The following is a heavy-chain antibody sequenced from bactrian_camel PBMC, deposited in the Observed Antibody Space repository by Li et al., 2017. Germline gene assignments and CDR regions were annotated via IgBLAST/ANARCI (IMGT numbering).Heavy chain of an antibody. CDR3: AATGLPCSMATISKGA. CDR2: IYGGGDSP. D-gene: IGHD4*01. Sequence: HVQLVESGGGLVQPGGSLRLSCEASGFTFSTYFMSWVRQAPGKGLEWLSSIYGGGDSPYYADSVMGRFTISRDDAKNTVYLQMNSLKPEDTAMYYCAATGLPCSMATISKGARGQGTQVTVS. CDR1: GFTFSTYF. J-gene: IGHJ4*01. V-gene: IGHV3-2*01.